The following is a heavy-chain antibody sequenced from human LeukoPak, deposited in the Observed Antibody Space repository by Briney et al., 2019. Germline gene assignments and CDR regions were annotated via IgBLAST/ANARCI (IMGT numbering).Heavy chain of an antibody. CDR2: IYSGGTT. V-gene: IGHV3-66*02. CDR1: GFTFSSYA. D-gene: IGHD3-9*01. Sequence: GGSLRLSCAASGFTFSSYAMHWVRQAPGKGLEWVSVIYSGGTTYYADSVKGRFTISRDSSQNTLYLQMNNLRAEDTAVYYCARGYFDSNTYFHAFDIWGHGTMVTVSS. J-gene: IGHJ3*02. CDR3: ARGYFDSNTYFHAFDI.